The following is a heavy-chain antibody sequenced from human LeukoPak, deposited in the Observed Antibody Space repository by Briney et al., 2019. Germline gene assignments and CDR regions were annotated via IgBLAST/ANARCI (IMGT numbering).Heavy chain of an antibody. CDR3: VNSSSWGIDY. Sequence: SSETLSLTCTVSGGSISSGGYYWSWIRQHPGKGLEWIGYIYYSGSTYYNPSLKSRVTISVDTSKSQFSLKLSSVTAADTAVYYCVNSSSWGIDYWGQGTLVTVSS. D-gene: IGHD6-13*01. CDR2: IYYSGST. J-gene: IGHJ4*02. V-gene: IGHV4-31*03. CDR1: GGSISSGGYY.